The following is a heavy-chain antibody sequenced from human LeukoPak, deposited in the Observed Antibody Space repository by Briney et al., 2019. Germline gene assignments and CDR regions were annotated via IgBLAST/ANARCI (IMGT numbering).Heavy chain of an antibody. Sequence: GGSLRLSCAASGFTFSSYAMSWVRQAPGKGLEWVSSVGGSGGSTYYADSVKGRFTISRDNSKNTLYLQMNSLRVEDTAVYYCAKRERESYNYGYPDSWGQGTRVTVSS. J-gene: IGHJ4*02. CDR3: AKRERESYNYGYPDS. V-gene: IGHV3-23*01. CDR1: GFTFSSYA. CDR2: VGGSGGST. D-gene: IGHD5-18*01.